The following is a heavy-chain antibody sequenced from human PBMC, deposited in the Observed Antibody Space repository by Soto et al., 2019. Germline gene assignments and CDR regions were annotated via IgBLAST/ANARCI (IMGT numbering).Heavy chain of an antibody. J-gene: IGHJ6*03. CDR2: IWYDGSNK. CDR1: GFTFSSYG. V-gene: IGHV3-33*01. D-gene: IGHD3-9*01. CDR3: ARDDEAYDIRSPRCWYYMDV. Sequence: QVQLVESGGGVVQPGRSLRLSCAASGFTFSSYGMHWVRQAPGKGLEWVAVIWYDGSNKYYADSVKGRFTISRDNSKNTLYLQMNILRAEDTAVYYCARDDEAYDIRSPRCWYYMDVWGKGTTVTVSS.